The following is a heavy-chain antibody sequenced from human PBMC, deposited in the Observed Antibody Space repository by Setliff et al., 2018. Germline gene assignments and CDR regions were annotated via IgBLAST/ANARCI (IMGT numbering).Heavy chain of an antibody. J-gene: IGHJ4*02. CDR1: CFGFTTFG. D-gene: IGHD6-19*01. V-gene: IGHV1-18*01. Sequence: ASVKVSCKTSCFGFTTFGFSWVRQAPGQGLEWLGSISPYSGNTNYPQWLQDRVTMTIDTSATTVYMELQSLRSDDTAVYYCVRSSVPQVVLAADFDFWGQGTPVTVSS. CDR2: ISPYSGNT. CDR3: VRSSVPQVVLAADFDF.